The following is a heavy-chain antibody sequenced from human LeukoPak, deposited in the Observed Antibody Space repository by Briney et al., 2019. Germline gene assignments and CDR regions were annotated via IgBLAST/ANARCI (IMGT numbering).Heavy chain of an antibody. V-gene: IGHV4-31*03. Sequence: SQTLSLTCTVSGGSISSGDYYWSWIRQHPGKGLEWIGYIYYSGSTYYNPSLKSRVTISVDTSKNQFSLKLSSVTAADTAVYYCARVLFSSGSTFDYWGQGTLVTVSS. D-gene: IGHD3-10*01. J-gene: IGHJ4*02. CDR2: IYYSGST. CDR3: ARVLFSSGSTFDY. CDR1: GGSISSGDYY.